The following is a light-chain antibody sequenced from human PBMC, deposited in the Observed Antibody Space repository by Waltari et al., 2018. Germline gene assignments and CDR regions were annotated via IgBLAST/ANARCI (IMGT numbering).Light chain of an antibody. J-gene: IGLJ3*02. CDR1: SGHSSNV. V-gene: IGLV4-69*01. CDR3: QTGGHGTWV. Sequence: QLVLTQSPSASASLGASVKLTCTLSSGHSSNVIAWLQQQPEKGPRYLMKVNSDGSHSKVDEIPVRFSGSSSGAERYLTIASLQSEDEADYYCQTGGHGTWVFGGGTKLTV. CDR2: VNSDGSH.